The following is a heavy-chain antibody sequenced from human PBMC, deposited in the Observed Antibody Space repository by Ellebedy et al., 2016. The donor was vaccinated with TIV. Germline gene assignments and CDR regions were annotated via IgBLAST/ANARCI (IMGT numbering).Heavy chain of an antibody. J-gene: IGHJ4*02. CDR3: ARIFCTSYECSYKFDS. V-gene: IGHV4-4*02. CDR2: IYHNGRA. D-gene: IGHD3/OR15-3a*01. CDR1: GDSVNSDNW. Sequence: MPSATLSLTCGVSGDSVNSDNWWSWVRQTPGEGLEYNGVIYHNGRANYNPSLKSRLTMSVDNSKNQFSLKLSSVTAADTAVYYCARIFCTSYECSYKFDSWGQGVLVIVSS.